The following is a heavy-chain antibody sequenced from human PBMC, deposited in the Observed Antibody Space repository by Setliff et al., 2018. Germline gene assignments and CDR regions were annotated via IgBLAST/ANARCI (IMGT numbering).Heavy chain of an antibody. D-gene: IGHD3-10*01. J-gene: IGHJ4*02. CDR2: ITDDGDTT. Sequence: PGGSLRLSCAPSGFTFFSYTMNWVRQAPGKGLEWVSAITDDGDTTHYAGSVKGRFTIDRDNTNSKLYLQMNSLRVEDTALYYCAKSSGSSSATNLEYLGPGTLVTVS. V-gene: IGHV3-23*01. CDR3: AKSSGSSSATNLEY. CDR1: GFTFFSYT.